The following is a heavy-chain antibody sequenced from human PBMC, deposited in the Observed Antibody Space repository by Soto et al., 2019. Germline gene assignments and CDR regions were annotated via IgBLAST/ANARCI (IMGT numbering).Heavy chain of an antibody. D-gene: IGHD6-13*01. CDR3: ARDRSSWYARHYYYYGMDV. CDR2: INHSGST. CDR1: GGSFSGYY. Sequence: PSETLSLTCAVYGGSFSGYYWSWIRQPPGKGLEWIGEINHSGSTNYNPSLKSRVTISVDTSKNQFSLKLSSVTAAETAVYYCARDRSSWYARHYYYYGMDVWGQGTTVTVSS. J-gene: IGHJ6*02. V-gene: IGHV4-34*01.